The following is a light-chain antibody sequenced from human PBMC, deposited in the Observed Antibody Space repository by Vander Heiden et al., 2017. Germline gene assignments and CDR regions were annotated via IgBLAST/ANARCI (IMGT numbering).Light chain of an antibody. J-gene: IGKJ2*01. CDR3: QQYYSTPDT. CDR1: QSILYSSNNKNY. CDR2: WAS. V-gene: IGKV4-1*01. Sequence: DIVITHSPDSLPVSLREMAPINCKSSQSILYSSNNKNYLAWYQQKPGQPPKLLIFWASTRESGVPDRFSGSGSGTDFTLTISSLQAEDVAVYYCQQYYSTPDTFGQGTKLEIK.